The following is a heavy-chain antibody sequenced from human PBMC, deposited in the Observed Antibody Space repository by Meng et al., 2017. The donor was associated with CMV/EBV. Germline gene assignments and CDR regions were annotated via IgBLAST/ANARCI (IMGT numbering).Heavy chain of an antibody. J-gene: IGHJ4*02. CDR3: ARGVVPAAIEGGGYRGYYFDY. CDR1: GYN. CDR2: INPDSSDN. D-gene: IGHD2-2*02. Sequence: GYNRKWVRQAAEQGLEWMGWINPDSSDNTCVQKFQGTVTMTRETSISRAYMGLSGLRSDETGVYYWARGVVPAAIEGGGYRGYYFDYWGQGNLVTVSS. V-gene: IGHV1-2*02.